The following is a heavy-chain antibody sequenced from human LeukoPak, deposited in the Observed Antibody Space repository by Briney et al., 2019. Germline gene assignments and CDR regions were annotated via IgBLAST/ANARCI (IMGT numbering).Heavy chain of an antibody. D-gene: IGHD4-17*01. J-gene: IGHJ5*02. CDR3: ARHYFSTLTTLLRGVKKQKSRFDP. CDR2: IYTSGST. CDR1: GGSISSGSYY. V-gene: IGHV4-61*02. Sequence: PSQTLSLTCTVSGGSISSGSYYWSWIRQPAGKGLEWIGRIYTSGSTNYNPSLKSRVTISVDTSKKQFSLKLSSVTAADTAVYYCARHYFSTLTTLLRGVKKQKSRFDPWGQGTLVTVSS.